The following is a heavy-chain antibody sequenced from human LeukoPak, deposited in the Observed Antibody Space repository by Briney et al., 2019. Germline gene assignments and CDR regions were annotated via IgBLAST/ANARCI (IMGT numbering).Heavy chain of an antibody. J-gene: IGHJ4*02. D-gene: IGHD6-13*01. Sequence: PGGSLRLSCAVSGFTFSTYNMNWVRQAPGKGLEWVSSITSTSTYIYYADSVKGRFTISRDNAKNSLYLQMNGLRVEDTAVYYCATSRGSWPDYFDYWGQGTLVTVSS. CDR2: ITSTSTYI. CDR3: ATSRGSWPDYFDY. CDR1: GFTFSTYN. V-gene: IGHV3-21*01.